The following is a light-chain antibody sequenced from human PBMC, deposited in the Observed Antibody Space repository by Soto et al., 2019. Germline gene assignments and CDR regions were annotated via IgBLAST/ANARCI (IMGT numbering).Light chain of an antibody. V-gene: IGKV3-11*01. CDR1: QRITSY. CDR3: QQYDNSTIT. CDR2: DAT. J-gene: IGKJ5*01. Sequence: EVVLTQSPATLSLSPGERATLSCRASQRITSYLAWYQKKPGQAPRLLIYDATNRVAGVPARFSGSKSGADFNLTISRLETEDFGVYYCQQYDNSTITFGQGTRLEIK.